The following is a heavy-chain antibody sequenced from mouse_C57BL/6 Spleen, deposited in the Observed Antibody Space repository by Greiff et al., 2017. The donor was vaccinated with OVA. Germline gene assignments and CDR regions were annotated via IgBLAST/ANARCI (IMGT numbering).Heavy chain of an antibody. CDR1: GYTFTDYY. Sequence: VQLQQSGPELVKPGASVKISCKASGYTFTDYYMNWVKQSHGKSLEWIGDINPNNGGTSYNQKFKGKATLTVDKSSSTAYMELRSLTSEDSAVYYCARRTVFYYFDYWGQGTTLTVSS. CDR3: ARRTVFYYFDY. D-gene: IGHD4-1*01. V-gene: IGHV1-26*01. CDR2: INPNNGGT. J-gene: IGHJ2*01.